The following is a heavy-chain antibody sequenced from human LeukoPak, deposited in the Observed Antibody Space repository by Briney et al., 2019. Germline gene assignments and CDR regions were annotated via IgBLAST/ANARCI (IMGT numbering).Heavy chain of an antibody. V-gene: IGHV4-34*01. Sequence: KPSETLSLTCAVYGGSFSGYYWSWIRQPPGKGLEWIGEINHSGSTNYNPSLRSRVTMSVDTSKNQFSLKLSSVTAADTAVYYCARDPYSSSWYFGCFDYWGQGTLVTVSS. CDR1: GGSFSGYY. CDR3: ARDPYSSSWYFGCFDY. D-gene: IGHD6-13*01. CDR2: INHSGST. J-gene: IGHJ4*02.